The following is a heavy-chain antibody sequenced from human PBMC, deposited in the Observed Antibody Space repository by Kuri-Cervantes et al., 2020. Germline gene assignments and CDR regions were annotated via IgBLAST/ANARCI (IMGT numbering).Heavy chain of an antibody. CDR3: ARGSGSYSEYYFDY. D-gene: IGHD1-26*01. Sequence: ASVKVSCKTSGGTFSSYAINWVRQAPGQGLEWMGIINPSGGSTNYAQKFQGRVTMTRDTSTSTVYTELSSLRSEDTAVYYCARGSGSYSEYYFDYWGQGTLVTVSS. J-gene: IGHJ4*02. CDR1: GGTFSSYA. V-gene: IGHV1-46*01. CDR2: INPSGGST.